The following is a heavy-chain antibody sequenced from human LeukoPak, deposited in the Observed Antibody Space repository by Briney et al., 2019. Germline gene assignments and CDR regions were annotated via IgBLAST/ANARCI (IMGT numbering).Heavy chain of an antibody. Sequence: PGGSLRLSYAASGFTFSNYWMHWVRQAPGKGLVWVSRINSDGSYTTYADCVKGRFTVSRDNAKNTLYLQMNSLRAEDTAVYYCATGGGYYGSSWGQGTLVTVSS. J-gene: IGHJ4*02. CDR3: ATGGGYYGSS. V-gene: IGHV3-74*01. CDR1: GFTFSNYW. D-gene: IGHD3-10*01. CDR2: INSDGSYT.